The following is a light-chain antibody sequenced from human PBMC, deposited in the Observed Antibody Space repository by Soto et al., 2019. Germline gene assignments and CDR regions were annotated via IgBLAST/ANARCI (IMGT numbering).Light chain of an antibody. Sequence: EIVLTPSPGTLSLSPVERATLSCRASQSVSSSYLAWYQQKLGQAPRLLIYGASTRATDVPDRFSGSGSGADFTLSISRLEPEDFAVYYCQQYGSSPPRTFGQGTK. J-gene: IGKJ1*01. CDR1: QSVSSSY. V-gene: IGKV3-20*01. CDR3: QQYGSSPPRT. CDR2: GAS.